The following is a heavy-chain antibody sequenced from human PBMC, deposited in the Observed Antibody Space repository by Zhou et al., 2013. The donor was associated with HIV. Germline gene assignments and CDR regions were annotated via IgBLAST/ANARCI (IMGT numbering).Heavy chain of an antibody. CDR3: ARALSARWVGGGFFYMDV. CDR1: GGTFRSLA. D-gene: IGHD6-25*01. J-gene: IGHJ6*03. Sequence: QVQLVQSGAEVKKPGFSVKVSCKASGGTFRSLAIRWVRQAPGQGLEWMGWISSYKGHTDYAQKLQGRVSVTTDTSTNTAYMELRSLRSDDTAVYYCARALSARWVGGGFFYMDVWGKGTTGHRLL. V-gene: IGHV1-18*01. CDR2: ISSYKGHT.